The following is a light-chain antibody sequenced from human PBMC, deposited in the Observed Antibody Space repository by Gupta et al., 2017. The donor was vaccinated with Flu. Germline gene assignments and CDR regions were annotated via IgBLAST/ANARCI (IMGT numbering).Light chain of an antibody. J-gene: IGLJ3*02. CDR1: NIGSKT. Sequence: SYVLTQPPSVSVAPGQTARITCGGNNIGSKTVHWYQQKPGQAPVLVVYDDTARPSGIPERFSASNSGNTATLTISRVDAGDEADYYCQVWDRSSDHWVFGGGTKLTVL. CDR2: DDT. V-gene: IGLV3-21*02. CDR3: QVWDRSSDHWV.